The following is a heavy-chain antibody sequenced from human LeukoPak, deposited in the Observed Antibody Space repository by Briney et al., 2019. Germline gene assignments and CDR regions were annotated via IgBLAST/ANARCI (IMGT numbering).Heavy chain of an antibody. CDR3: ARKGRGLAFDV. CDR1: DDTFTSYG. J-gene: IGHJ3*01. CDR2: ISANNGDT. D-gene: IGHD3-10*01. V-gene: IGHV1-18*04. Sequence: ASVKVSCKASDDTFTSYGISWVRQAPGQGLEYMGWISANNGDTSYPQKVQGRVTMTTDTSTTTAYMDLRSLRSAGTAVYYCARKGRGLAFDVWGQGTMVIVSS.